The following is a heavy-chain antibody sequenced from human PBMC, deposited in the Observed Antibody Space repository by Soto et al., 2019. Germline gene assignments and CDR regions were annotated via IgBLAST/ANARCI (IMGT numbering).Heavy chain of an antibody. CDR2: ISGSGGST. Sequence: PGGSLRLSCAASGFTFSSYAMSWVRQAPGKGLEWVSAISGSGGSTYYADSVKGRFTISRDNSKNTLYLQMNSLRTEDTALYYCAKAMVGASYYYYYYGMDVWGQGTTVTVSS. D-gene: IGHD3-10*01. CDR1: GFTFSSYA. V-gene: IGHV3-23*01. CDR3: AKAMVGASYYYYYYGMDV. J-gene: IGHJ6*02.